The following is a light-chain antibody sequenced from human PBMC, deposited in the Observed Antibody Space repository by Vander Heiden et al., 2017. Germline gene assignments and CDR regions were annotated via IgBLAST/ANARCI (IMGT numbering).Light chain of an antibody. CDR1: KTIHHF. V-gene: IGKV3-11*01. J-gene: IGKJ4*01. CDR2: DAS. Sequence: DIVLTQSPATLSLSPVERATLSCRASKTIHHFLPWYQQKPGQTPRLLFYDASKRATGIPARFSGTGSGTDFTLAISSLEPEDCAVYYCQQVDTWSLTFGGGTKVEIK. CDR3: QQVDTWSLT.